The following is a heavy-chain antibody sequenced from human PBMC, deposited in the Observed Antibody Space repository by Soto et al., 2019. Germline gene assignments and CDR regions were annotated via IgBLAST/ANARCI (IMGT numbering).Heavy chain of an antibody. CDR3: AREAYYDFWSRFDY. Sequence: SETLSLTCTVSGGSISSGDSYWSWIRQPPGKGLEWIGYIYYSGSTYYTPSLKSRVTISVDTSKNQFSLKLSSVTAADTAVYYCAREAYYDFWSRFDYWGQGTLVTVS. J-gene: IGHJ4*02. D-gene: IGHD3-3*01. CDR2: IYYSGST. CDR1: GGSISSGDSY. V-gene: IGHV4-30-4*01.